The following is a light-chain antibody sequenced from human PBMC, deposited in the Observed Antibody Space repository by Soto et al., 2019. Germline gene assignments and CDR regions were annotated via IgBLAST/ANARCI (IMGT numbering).Light chain of an antibody. Sequence: EIVLTQSPPTLSLSPGERATLSCRASQSASRYLAWYQQKPGQAPRLLIYDTSNRATGIPARFSGSGSGTDFTLTISSLEPEDFAVYYCQQRTNWPWTFGQGTKVEIK. V-gene: IGKV3-11*01. CDR1: QSASRY. CDR2: DTS. CDR3: QQRTNWPWT. J-gene: IGKJ1*01.